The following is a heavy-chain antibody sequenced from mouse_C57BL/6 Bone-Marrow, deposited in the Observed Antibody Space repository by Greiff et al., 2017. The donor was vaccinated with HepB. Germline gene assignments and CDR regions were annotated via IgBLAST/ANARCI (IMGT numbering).Heavy chain of an antibody. V-gene: IGHV1-82*01. Sequence: VQLQQSGPELVKPGASVKISCKASGYAFSSSWMNWVKQRPGKGLEWIGRIYPGDGDTNYNGKFKGKATLTADKSSSTAYMQLSSLTSEDSAVYFCARFITWDYWGQGTSVTVSS. D-gene: IGHD1-1*01. CDR2: IYPGDGDT. J-gene: IGHJ4*01. CDR1: GYAFSSSW. CDR3: ARFITWDY.